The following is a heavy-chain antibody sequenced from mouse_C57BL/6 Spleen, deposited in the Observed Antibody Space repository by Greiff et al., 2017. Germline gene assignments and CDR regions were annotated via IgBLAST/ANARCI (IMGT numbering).Heavy chain of an antibody. V-gene: IGHV1-69*01. Sequence: QVQLQQPGAELVMPGASVKLSCKASGYTFTSYWMHWVKQRPGQGLEWIGEIDPSDSYTNYNQKFKGKSTLTVDKSSSTAYMQLSSLTSEDSAVYYCARRGITTVVDYYAMEYWGQGTSVTVSS. CDR1: GYTFTSYW. D-gene: IGHD1-1*01. J-gene: IGHJ4*01. CDR3: ARRGITTVVDYYAMEY. CDR2: IDPSDSYT.